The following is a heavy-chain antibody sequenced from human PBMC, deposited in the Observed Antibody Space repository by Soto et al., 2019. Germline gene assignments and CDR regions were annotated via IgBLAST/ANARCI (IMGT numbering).Heavy chain of an antibody. D-gene: IGHD3-10*01. V-gene: IGHV3-30*18. CDR1: GFTFSTYG. Sequence: QVQLVESGGGVVQPERSLRLSCAASGFTFSTYGMHWVRQAPGKGLEWVAVISYDGRNEYYADSVKGRFTISRDNSRNTLALQMNSLRVEDTAVYYCAKLGTYYGSGIDYWGQGTLVTVSS. CDR2: ISYDGRNE. CDR3: AKLGTYYGSGIDY. J-gene: IGHJ4*02.